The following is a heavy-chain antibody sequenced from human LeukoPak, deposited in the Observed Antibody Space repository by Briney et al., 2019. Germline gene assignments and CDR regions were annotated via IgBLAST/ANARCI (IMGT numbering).Heavy chain of an antibody. CDR3: ARRSIVRKRGFDY. J-gene: IGHJ4*02. V-gene: IGHV4-34*01. D-gene: IGHD1-26*01. CDR1: GFTFSSYG. Sequence: GSLRLSCAASGFTFSSYGMSWIRQPPGKGLEWIGEINHSGSTNCNPSLKSRVTISVDTSKNQFSLKLSSVTAADTAVYYCARRSIVRKRGFDYWGQGTLVTVSS. CDR2: INHSGST.